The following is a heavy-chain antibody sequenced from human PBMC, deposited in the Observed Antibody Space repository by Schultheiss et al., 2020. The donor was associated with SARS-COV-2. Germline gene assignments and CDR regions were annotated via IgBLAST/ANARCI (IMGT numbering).Heavy chain of an antibody. CDR2: INHSGST. J-gene: IGHJ6*02. V-gene: IGHV4-39*07. CDR1: GGSISSSSYY. Sequence: GSLRLSCTVSGGSISSSSYYWSWIRQSPGKGLEWIGEINHSGSTNYNPSLKSRVTISVDTSKNQFSLKLTSVSAADTAVYFCARGWYYFGMDAWGQGTTVTVSS. D-gene: IGHD2-15*01. CDR3: ARGWYYFGMDA.